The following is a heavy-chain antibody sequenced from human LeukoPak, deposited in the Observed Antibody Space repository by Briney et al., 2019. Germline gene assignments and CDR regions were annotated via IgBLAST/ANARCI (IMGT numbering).Heavy chain of an antibody. V-gene: IGHV3-74*03. CDR2: ISDDGSIT. J-gene: IGHJ4*02. CDR1: GFTFRRDW. Sequence: QSGGSLRLSCAASGFTFRRDWMHWVRQAPGKGPVWVSRISDDGSITTYADSVKGRFTISRDNAKSTMFLQMNSLRAEDTAVYFCARRYYETNVYGRHFDHWGQGILVTVSS. CDR3: ARRYYETNVYGRHFDH. D-gene: IGHD3-22*01.